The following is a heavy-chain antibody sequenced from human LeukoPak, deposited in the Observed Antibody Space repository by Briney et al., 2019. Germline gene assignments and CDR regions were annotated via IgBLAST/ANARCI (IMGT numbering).Heavy chain of an antibody. Sequence: ASVKVSCTASGYTFTSYGISWVRPAPGQGLEWMGWISAYNGNTNYAQKLQGRVTMTTGTSTSTAYMELRSLRSDDTAVYYCARAVGGATTSDAFDIWGQGTMVTVSS. V-gene: IGHV1-18*01. J-gene: IGHJ3*02. CDR2: ISAYNGNT. D-gene: IGHD1-26*01. CDR3: ARAVGGATTSDAFDI. CDR1: GYTFTSYG.